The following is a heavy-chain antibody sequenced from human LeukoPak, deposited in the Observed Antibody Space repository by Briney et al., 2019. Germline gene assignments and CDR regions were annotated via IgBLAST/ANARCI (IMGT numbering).Heavy chain of an antibody. CDR1: GGSITSTNW. D-gene: IGHD1-26*01. Sequence: SETLSLTCGVSGGSITSTNWWSWVRLPPGQGLEWIGEISLTGRTNYNPSLIGRVIMSLDESRNQLSLTLTSVTAADTAMYYCTRESGPYCPFGYWGQGTLVVVPS. V-gene: IGHV4-4*02. CDR3: TRESGPYCPFGY. J-gene: IGHJ4*02. CDR2: ISLTGRT.